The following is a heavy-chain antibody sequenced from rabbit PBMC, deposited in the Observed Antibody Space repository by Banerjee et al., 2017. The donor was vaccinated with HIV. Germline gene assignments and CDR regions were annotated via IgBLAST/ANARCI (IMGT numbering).Heavy chain of an antibody. V-gene: IGHV1S7*01. CDR2: IDPVFRST. CDR3: ARDETDDAGYNYRL. D-gene: IGHD7-1*01. CDR1: GFDFSSYY. Sequence: QLKESGGGLGQPGGSLKLSCKASGFDFSSYYMSWVRRAPGKGLEWIGCIDPVFRSTYFANWVNGRFTISSHNAQNTLYLQLNSLTAADTATYFCARDETDDAGYNYRLWGPGTLVTVS. J-gene: IGHJ4*01.